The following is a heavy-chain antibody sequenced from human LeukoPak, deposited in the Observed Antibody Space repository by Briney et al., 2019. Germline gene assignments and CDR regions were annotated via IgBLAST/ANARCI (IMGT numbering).Heavy chain of an antibody. CDR3: TTLRGGGSAVFDF. V-gene: IGHV4-59*08. CDR2: IHYSGRT. CDR1: GGSISSDY. D-gene: IGHD2-15*01. Sequence: KPSETLSLTCTVSGGSISSDYWSWVRQAPGTGLEWIGYIHYSGRTDYIPSLKGRVSISVDTSKTQVSLKLSYVTAADTAVYYCTTLRGGGSAVFDFWGQGTLVTVSS. J-gene: IGHJ4*02.